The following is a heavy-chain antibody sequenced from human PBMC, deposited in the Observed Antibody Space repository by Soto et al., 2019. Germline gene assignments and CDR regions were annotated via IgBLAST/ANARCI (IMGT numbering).Heavy chain of an antibody. D-gene: IGHD4-17*01. CDR1: GFAFTSYA. V-gene: IGHV3-23*01. Sequence: PGGSLRLSCAASGFAFTSYAMTWVRQAPGKGLEWVSTISGGGGSTYYADSVKGRFTISRDISKNTLYLQMNGLRAEDTAVYYCAKSFGDYWKGSLDSWGQGTLVTVSS. J-gene: IGHJ4*02. CDR3: AKSFGDYWKGSLDS. CDR2: ISGGGGST.